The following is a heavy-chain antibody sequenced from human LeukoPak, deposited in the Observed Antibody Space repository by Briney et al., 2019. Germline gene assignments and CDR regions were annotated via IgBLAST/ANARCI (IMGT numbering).Heavy chain of an antibody. Sequence: GGSPRLSCAPSGFTFSIYWMSWVRQAPGKGLECVANIKQYGSDKCYVVYVKGRFTISRDNAKNSLYLQMNILRAEDTAVYYCAREEDCSGGSCRSDAFDIWGKGTMVTVSS. CDR3: AREEDCSGGSCRSDAFDI. V-gene: IGHV3-7*01. D-gene: IGHD2-15*01. CDR1: GFTFSIYW. CDR2: IKQYGSDK. J-gene: IGHJ3*02.